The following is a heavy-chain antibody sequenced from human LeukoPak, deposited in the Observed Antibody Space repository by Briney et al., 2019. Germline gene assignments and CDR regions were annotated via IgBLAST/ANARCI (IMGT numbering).Heavy chain of an antibody. CDR1: GGTFSSYA. CDR3: AGYHDQSTYFDY. D-gene: IGHD1-1*01. CDR2: IIPIFGTA. V-gene: IGHV1-69*13. J-gene: IGHJ4*02. Sequence: ASVKVSCKASGGTFSSYAISWVRQAPGQGLEWMGGIIPIFGTANYAQKFQGRVTITADESTSTAYMELSSLRSEDTAVYYCAGYHDQSTYFDYWGQGTLVTVSS.